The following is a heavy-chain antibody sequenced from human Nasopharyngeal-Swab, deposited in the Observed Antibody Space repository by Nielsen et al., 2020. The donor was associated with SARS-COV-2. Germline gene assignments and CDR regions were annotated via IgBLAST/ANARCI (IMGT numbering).Heavy chain of an antibody. D-gene: IGHD3-10*01. V-gene: IGHV3-30-3*01. Sequence: GGYMSLYCAASGWTFSSYAMHWVRQAPGKGLEWVAVISYDGSNKYYADSVKGRFTISRDNSKNTLYLQMNSLRAEDTAVYYCARDWAHYYGSGALLLWWFDPWGQGTLVTVSS. CDR3: ARDWAHYYGSGALLLWWFDP. CDR2: ISYDGSNK. CDR1: GWTFSSYA. J-gene: IGHJ5*02.